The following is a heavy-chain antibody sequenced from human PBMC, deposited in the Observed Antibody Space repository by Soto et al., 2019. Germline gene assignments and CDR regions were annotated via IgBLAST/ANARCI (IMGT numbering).Heavy chain of an antibody. Sequence: GSLRLSCAASGFTFSSYGMHWVRQAPGKGLEWVAVISYDGSNKYYADSVKGRFTISRDNSKNTLYLQMNSLRAEDTAVYYCATGYSSGWTVDYWGQGTLVTVSS. V-gene: IGHV3-30*03. D-gene: IGHD6-19*01. CDR3: ATGYSSGWTVDY. CDR1: GFTFSSYG. J-gene: IGHJ4*02. CDR2: ISYDGSNK.